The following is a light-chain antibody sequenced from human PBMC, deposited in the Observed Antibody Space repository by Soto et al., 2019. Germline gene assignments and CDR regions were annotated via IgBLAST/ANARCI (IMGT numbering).Light chain of an antibody. J-gene: IGKJ4*01. CDR3: QQRSSWRVT. V-gene: IGKV3-11*01. CDR1: QSVSTF. Sequence: EIVFTQFPATLSLSPGERATHSCRASQSVSTFLAWYQQKPGQAPRLVVYDASKRATGIPARFSGSGSGTDFTLTISSLEPEEFAVYYCQQRSSWRVTFGGGTKVDIK. CDR2: DAS.